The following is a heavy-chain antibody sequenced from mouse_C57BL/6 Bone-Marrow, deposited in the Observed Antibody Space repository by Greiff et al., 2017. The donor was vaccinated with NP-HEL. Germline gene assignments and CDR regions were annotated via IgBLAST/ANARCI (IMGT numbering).Heavy chain of an antibody. CDR1: GFTFSDYG. V-gene: IGHV5-17*01. J-gene: IGHJ1*03. D-gene: IGHD1-1*01. CDR3: ARDYYGSSYWYFDV. CDR2: ISSGSSTI. Sequence: EVKLVESGGGLVKPGGSLKLSCAASGFTFSDYGMHWVRQAPEKGLEWVAYISSGSSTIYYADTVKGRFTISRDIAKNTLFLQMTSLRSEDTAMYYCARDYYGSSYWYFDVWGTGTTVTVSS.